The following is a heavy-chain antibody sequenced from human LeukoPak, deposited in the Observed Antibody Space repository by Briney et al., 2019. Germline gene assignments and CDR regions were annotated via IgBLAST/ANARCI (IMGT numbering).Heavy chain of an antibody. CDR1: GFTFSNYW. Sequence: GGSLRLSCAVSGFTFSNYWMSWVRQAPGKGLEWLSYIILDGSEKYYVDSVKGRFTISRDNAKNSLYLQMNSLRAEDTAVYYCVRTGLIRTGDAYWGQGTLVTVSS. CDR3: VRTGLIRTGDAY. J-gene: IGHJ4*02. V-gene: IGHV3-7*01. D-gene: IGHD7-27*01. CDR2: IILDGSEK.